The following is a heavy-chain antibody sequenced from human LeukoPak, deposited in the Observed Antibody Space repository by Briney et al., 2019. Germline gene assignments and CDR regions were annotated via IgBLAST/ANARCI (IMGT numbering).Heavy chain of an antibody. CDR1: GGSISSYY. D-gene: IGHD5-18*01. CDR2: IYYSGST. J-gene: IGHJ3*02. Sequence: SETLSLTCTVSGGSISSYYWSWIRQPPGKGLEWIGYIYYSGSTNYNPSLESRVTISVDTSKNQFSLKLSSVTAADTAVYYCARGYTAMIWGQGTMVTVSS. V-gene: IGHV4-59*01. CDR3: ARGYTAMI.